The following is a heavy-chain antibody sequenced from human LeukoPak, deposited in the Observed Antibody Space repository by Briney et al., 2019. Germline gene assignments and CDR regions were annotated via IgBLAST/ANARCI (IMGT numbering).Heavy chain of an antibody. Sequence: GESLKISCKGYGYTFTTYWIGWVRQMPGKGREWMGIIYPGDSDPRYSPSFQGQVTISADKSISTAYLQWSSLKASDTAMYYCARHGVGSSWFGFDYWGQGTLVTVSS. CDR3: ARHGVGSSWFGFDY. CDR2: IYPGDSDP. CDR1: GYTFTTYW. D-gene: IGHD6-13*01. J-gene: IGHJ4*02. V-gene: IGHV5-51*01.